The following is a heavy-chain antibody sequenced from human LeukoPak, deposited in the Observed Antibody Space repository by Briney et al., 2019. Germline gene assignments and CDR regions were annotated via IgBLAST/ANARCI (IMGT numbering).Heavy chain of an antibody. CDR1: GGSFSGYY. V-gene: IGHV4-34*01. CDR3: ARHIVVVVADTSWFDP. Sequence: PSETLSLTCAVYGGSFSGYYWSWIRQPPGKGLEWIGEINHSGSTNYNPSLKSRVTISVDTSKNQFSLKLSSVTAADTAVYYCARHIVVVVADTSWFDPWGQGTLVTVSS. J-gene: IGHJ5*02. CDR2: INHSGST. D-gene: IGHD2-15*01.